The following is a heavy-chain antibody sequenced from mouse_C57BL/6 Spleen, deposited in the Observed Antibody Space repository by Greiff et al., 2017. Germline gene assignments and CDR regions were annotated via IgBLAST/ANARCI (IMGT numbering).Heavy chain of an antibody. CDR3: TPSSYYYGSSSWFAY. Sequence: VKLMESGAELVRPGASVTLSCKASGYTFTDYEMHWVKQTPVHGLEWIGAIDPETGGTAYNQKFKGKAILTADKSSSTAYMELRSLTSEDSAVYYCTPSSYYYGSSSWFAYWGQGTLVTVSA. J-gene: IGHJ3*01. CDR1: GYTFTDYE. D-gene: IGHD1-1*01. V-gene: IGHV1-15*01. CDR2: IDPETGGT.